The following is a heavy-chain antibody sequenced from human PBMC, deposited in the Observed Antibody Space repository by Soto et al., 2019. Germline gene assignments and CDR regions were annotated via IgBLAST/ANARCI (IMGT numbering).Heavy chain of an antibody. D-gene: IGHD2-2*01. Sequence: EVQLLESGGGLAQPGGSLRLSCAASGFTFSTYGMSWVRQAPGKGLEWVSSIGRGGDTYYGDSAKGRFTISRDNSKNTLYLHMTSLRADDTAVYYCSSRGGSSSPDNYFDYWGQGTLVTVSS. CDR2: SIGRGGDT. V-gene: IGHV3-23*01. CDR1: GFTFSTYG. CDR3: SSRGGSSSPDNYFDY. J-gene: IGHJ4*02.